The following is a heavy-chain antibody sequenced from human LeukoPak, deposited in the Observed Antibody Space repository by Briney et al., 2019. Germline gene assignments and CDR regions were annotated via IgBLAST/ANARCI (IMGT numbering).Heavy chain of an antibody. CDR3: ARAPSHYDFWSGYPDFDY. D-gene: IGHD3-3*01. Sequence: ASVKVSCKASGYTFTGYYMHWVRQAPGQGLEWMGWINPNSGGTNYAQKFQGRVTMTRDTSIGTAYMELSRLRSDDTAVYYCARAPSHYDFWSGYPDFDYWGQGTLVTVSS. V-gene: IGHV1-2*02. CDR1: GYTFTGYY. CDR2: INPNSGGT. J-gene: IGHJ4*02.